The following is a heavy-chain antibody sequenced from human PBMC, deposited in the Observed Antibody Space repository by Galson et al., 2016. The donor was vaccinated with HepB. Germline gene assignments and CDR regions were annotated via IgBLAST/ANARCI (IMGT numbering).Heavy chain of an antibody. CDR3: AREGSLGAGGGNWFDP. CDR2: IKQDGSEK. V-gene: IGHV3-7*01. D-gene: IGHD3-10*01. Sequence: SLRLSCAASGFTFSAYWMTWVRQAPGKGLEWVANIKQDGSEKYYVESVNGRFTISRDNAKNSVYLQMTSLRVEDTAVYYCAREGSLGAGGGNWFDPWGQGILVTVSS. J-gene: IGHJ5*02. CDR1: GFTFSAYW.